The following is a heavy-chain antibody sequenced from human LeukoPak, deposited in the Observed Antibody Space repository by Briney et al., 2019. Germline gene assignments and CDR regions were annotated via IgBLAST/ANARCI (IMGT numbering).Heavy chain of an antibody. CDR3: ARGSGAFDI. CDR2: ISYDGSNK. CDR1: GFTFSSYG. J-gene: IGHJ3*02. Sequence: GGFLRLSCAASGFTFSSYGMHWVRQAPGKGLEWVAVISYDGSNKYYADSVKGRFTISRDNSKNTLYLQMNSLRAEDTAVYYCARGSGAFDIWGQGTMVTVSS. V-gene: IGHV3-30*19.